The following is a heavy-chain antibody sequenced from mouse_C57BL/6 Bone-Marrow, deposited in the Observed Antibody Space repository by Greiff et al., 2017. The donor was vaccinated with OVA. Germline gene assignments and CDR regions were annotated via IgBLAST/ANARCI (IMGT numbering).Heavy chain of an antibody. CDR1: GYTFTSYW. CDR2: IDPSDSYT. J-gene: IGHJ2*01. CDR3: ARGSYFFDY. V-gene: IGHV1-69*01. Sequence: QVQLQQPGAELVMPGASVKLSCKASGYTFTSYWMHWVKQRPGQGLEWIGEIDPSDSYTNYNQKFTGKSTLTVDKSSSTAYMQLSSLTYEDAAVYYWARGSYFFDYWGQGTTLTVSS.